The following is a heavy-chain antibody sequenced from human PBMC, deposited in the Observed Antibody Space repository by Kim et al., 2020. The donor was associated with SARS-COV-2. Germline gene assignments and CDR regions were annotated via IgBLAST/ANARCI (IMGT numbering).Heavy chain of an antibody. CDR2: ISYHGSNK. Sequence: GGSLRLSCAASGFTFGNYAMAWVRQAPGRGLEGVAAISYHGSNKYYGDSVKGRFTVSRDNSKNTLYLQMDSLRPEDTAVYFCARDTAYCSGGTCYSGGFFDCWGQGILVTVSS. J-gene: IGHJ4*02. V-gene: IGHV3-30*04. D-gene: IGHD2-15*01. CDR3: ARDTAYCSGGTCYSGGFFDC. CDR1: GFTFGNYA.